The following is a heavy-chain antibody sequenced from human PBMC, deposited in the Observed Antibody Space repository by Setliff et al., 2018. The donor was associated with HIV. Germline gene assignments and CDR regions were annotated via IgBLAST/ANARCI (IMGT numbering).Heavy chain of an antibody. CDR2: VVPTIHEA. Sequence: GASVKVSCKASGVTFNYSFITWVRQAPGQGLEWMGGVVPTIHEATYAQKFQGRVTITADESATTVYMEMSDLTSEDTAIYYCARGADASGYFYREYFQHWGQGTLVTVS. CDR1: GVTFNYSF. V-gene: IGHV1-69*13. D-gene: IGHD3-22*01. J-gene: IGHJ1*01. CDR3: ARGADASGYFYREYFQH.